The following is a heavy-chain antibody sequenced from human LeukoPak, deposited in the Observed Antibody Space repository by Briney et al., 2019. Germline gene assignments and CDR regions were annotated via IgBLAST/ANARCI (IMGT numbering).Heavy chain of an antibody. CDR1: GGSISSSSYY. D-gene: IGHD1-26*01. CDR2: IYYSGST. CDR3: ARVAWELLPGYFDS. Sequence: SETLSLTCTVSGGSISSSSYYWGWIRQPPGKGLEWIGSIYYSGSTDYNPSLQSRVTISVDTSKNQFSLKLRSVTAADTAVFYCARVAWELLPGYFDSWGPGTLVTVSS. J-gene: IGHJ4*02. V-gene: IGHV4-39*07.